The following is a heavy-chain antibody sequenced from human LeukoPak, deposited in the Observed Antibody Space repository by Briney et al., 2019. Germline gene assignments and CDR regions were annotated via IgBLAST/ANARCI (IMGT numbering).Heavy chain of an antibody. V-gene: IGHV4-4*07. D-gene: IGHD6-13*01. CDR3: ARDSGQQLVLGDAFDI. J-gene: IGHJ3*02. CDR1: GGSISSYY. CDR2: IYTSGST. Sequence: SETLSLTSTVSGGSISSYYWSWIRQPAGKGLEWIGRIYTSGSTNYNPSLKSRVTMSVDTSKNQFSLKPSSVTAADTAVYYCARDSGQQLVLGDAFDIWGQGTMVTVPS.